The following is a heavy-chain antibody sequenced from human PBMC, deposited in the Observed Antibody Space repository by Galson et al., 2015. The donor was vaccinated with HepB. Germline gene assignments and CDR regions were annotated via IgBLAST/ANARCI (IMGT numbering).Heavy chain of an antibody. CDR1: GYTFTSYY. V-gene: IGHV1-46*01. CDR2: INPSGGST. J-gene: IGHJ6*02. Sequence: SVKVSCKASGYTFTSYYMHWVRQAPGQGLEWMGIINPSGGSTSYAQKFQGRVTMTRDTSTSTVYMELSSLRSEDTAVYYCARARSKHYYYYGMDVWGQGTTVTVSS. CDR3: ARARSKHYYYYGMDV.